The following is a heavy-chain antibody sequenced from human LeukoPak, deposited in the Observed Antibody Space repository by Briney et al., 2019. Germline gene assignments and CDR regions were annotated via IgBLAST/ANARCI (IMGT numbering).Heavy chain of an antibody. CDR1: GYTFTSYD. CDR3: ARGMSRGSKRGFYFDY. V-gene: IGHV1-8*01. J-gene: IGHJ4*02. CDR2: MNPNSGNT. D-gene: IGHD1-26*01. Sequence: ASVKVSCKASGYTFTSYDINWVRQATGQGLEWMGWMNPNSGNTGYAQKFQGRVTMTRNTPISTAYMELSSLRSEDTAVYYCARGMSRGSKRGFYFDYWGQGTLVTVSS.